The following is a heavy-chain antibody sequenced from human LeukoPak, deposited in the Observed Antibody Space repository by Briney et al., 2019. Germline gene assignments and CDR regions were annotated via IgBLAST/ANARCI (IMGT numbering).Heavy chain of an antibody. Sequence: GASVKVSCKASGYTFTNYAMHWVRQAPGQRLEWMGWINAGNGNTNYAQKFQGRVIITRDTSASTAYMELSSLTSAGTAVYYCARDKTNTWYGAIDYWGQGTLVTVSS. D-gene: IGHD6-13*01. CDR1: GYTFTNYA. V-gene: IGHV1-3*01. CDR3: ARDKTNTWYGAIDY. J-gene: IGHJ4*02. CDR2: INAGNGNT.